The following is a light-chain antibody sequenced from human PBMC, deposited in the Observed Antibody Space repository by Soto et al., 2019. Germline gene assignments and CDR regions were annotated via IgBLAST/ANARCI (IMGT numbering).Light chain of an antibody. CDR2: DLR. CDR3: ASYTSSRTYV. Sequence: QSALTQPDSVSGSPGHSITISCTGSTSDIGLYNYVSWFQRHPGAAPKLLIYDLRNRPSGVSNRFSGSKSGSTASLTISGLQPEDEADYFCASYTSSRTYVFGTGTKVTVL. J-gene: IGLJ1*01. CDR1: TSDIGLYNY. V-gene: IGLV2-14*03.